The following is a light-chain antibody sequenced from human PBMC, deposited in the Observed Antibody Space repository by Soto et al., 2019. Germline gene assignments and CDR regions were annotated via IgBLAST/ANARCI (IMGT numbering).Light chain of an antibody. J-gene: IGKJ2*01. Sequence: IVMTQFPATLSVSPGERVTLSCRPSESLSTYLAWYQQKPGQAPRLLIYGASTKATGIPARFSGSGSATDFTLTISSLQSEDFAVYYCQSYNDWPFTFGQGTKVDIK. CDR1: ESLSTY. CDR3: QSYNDWPFT. V-gene: IGKV3-15*01. CDR2: GAS.